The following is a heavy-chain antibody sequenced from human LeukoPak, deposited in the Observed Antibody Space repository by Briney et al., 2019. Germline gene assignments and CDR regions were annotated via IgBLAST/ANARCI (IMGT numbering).Heavy chain of an antibody. D-gene: IGHD3-22*01. J-gene: IGHJ6*02. CDR1: GFTFSSYS. Sequence: GGSLRLSRAASGFTFSSYSMNWVRQAPGKGLEWVSSISSSSSYIYYADSVKGRFTIARDNAKTSLYLQMNSLRAEDTAVYYCARVKPPITMIVVDYYYGMDVWGQGTTVTVSS. V-gene: IGHV3-21*01. CDR2: ISSSSSYI. CDR3: ARVKPPITMIVVDYYYGMDV.